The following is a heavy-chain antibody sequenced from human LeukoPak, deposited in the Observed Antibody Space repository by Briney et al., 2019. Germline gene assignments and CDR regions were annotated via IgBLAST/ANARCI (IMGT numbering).Heavy chain of an antibody. J-gene: IGHJ5*02. CDR2: IIPIFGIA. CDR1: GGTSSSYA. D-gene: IGHD6-6*01. CDR3: ARAVAARPFDP. V-gene: IGHV1-69*04. Sequence: SVKVSYKASGGTSSSYAISWVRQAPGQGLEWMGRIIPIFGIANYAQKFQGRVTITADKSTSTAYMELSSLRSEDTAVYYCARAVAARPFDPWGQGTLVTVSS.